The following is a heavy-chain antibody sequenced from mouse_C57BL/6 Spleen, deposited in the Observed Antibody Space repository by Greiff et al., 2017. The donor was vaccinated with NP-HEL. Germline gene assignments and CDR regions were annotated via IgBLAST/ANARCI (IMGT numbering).Heavy chain of an antibody. CDR1: GYTFTDYY. CDR2: INPNNGGT. V-gene: IGHV1-26*01. J-gene: IGHJ4*01. D-gene: IGHD4-1*01. CDR3: ASGVLTGLMDY. Sequence: EVQLQQSGPELVKPGASVKISCKASGYTFTDYYMNWVKQSHGKSLEWIGDINPNNGGTSYNQKFKGKATLTVDKSSSTAYMELRSLTSEDSAVYYCASGVLTGLMDYWGQGTSVTVSS.